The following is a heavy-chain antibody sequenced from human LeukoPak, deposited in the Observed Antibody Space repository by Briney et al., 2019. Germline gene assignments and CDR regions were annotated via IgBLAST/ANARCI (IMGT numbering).Heavy chain of an antibody. D-gene: IGHD3-10*01. CDR1: GFSFTSYE. V-gene: IGHV3-48*03. Sequence: GGSLRLSCAASGFSFTSYEMNWVRQAPGKGLEWVSYISTGGITIYYADSVKGRFTISRDNAKNSLYLQMNSLRAEDTAVYYCARRGHYYYGLDVWGQGTTVTVSS. J-gene: IGHJ6*02. CDR2: ISTGGITI. CDR3: ARRGHYYYGLDV.